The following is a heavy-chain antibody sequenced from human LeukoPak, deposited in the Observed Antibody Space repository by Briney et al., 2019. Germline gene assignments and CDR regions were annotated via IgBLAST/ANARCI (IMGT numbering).Heavy chain of an antibody. J-gene: IGHJ4*02. CDR2: IWYDGSNK. D-gene: IGHD1-26*01. Sequence: QTGGSLRLSCAGSGFTFSSYGMHWVRQAPGKGLEWVAVIWYDGSNKYYADSVKGRFTISRDNSKNTLYLQMNSLRAEDTAVYYCARDLGVGATHLFDYWGQGTLVTVSS. V-gene: IGHV3-33*01. CDR1: GFTFSSYG. CDR3: ARDLGVGATHLFDY.